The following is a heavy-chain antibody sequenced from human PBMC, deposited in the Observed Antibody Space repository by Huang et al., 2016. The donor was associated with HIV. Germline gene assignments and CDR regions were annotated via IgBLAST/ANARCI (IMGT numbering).Heavy chain of an antibody. J-gene: IGHJ1*01. Sequence: EVQLLESGGGLVQPGGSLRLSCAASGFTFSSYSMSWVRPAPGKGLEWVSVISGSGGITSYADSVKGRFTISRDNSKNTLYLQMNSLRAEDTAVYYCAKPPSISSKYFQHWGQGTLVTVSS. V-gene: IGHV3-23*01. D-gene: IGHD3-3*02. CDR1: GFTFSSYS. CDR2: ISGSGGIT. CDR3: AKPPSISSKYFQH.